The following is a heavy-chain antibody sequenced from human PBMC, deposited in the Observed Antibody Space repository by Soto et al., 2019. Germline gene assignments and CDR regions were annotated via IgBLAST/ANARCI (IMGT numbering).Heavy chain of an antibody. CDR2: IYYRGST. CDR1: GGSISSYY. V-gene: IGHV4-59*08. J-gene: IGHJ5*02. Sequence: SETLSLTCTVSGGSISSYYWSWIRQPPGKGLEWIGYIYYRGSTNYNPSLKSRVTISLDTSKNHFSLKLSSVTAADTAVYYCARGGIAAAGPVGFDPWGQGTLVTVSS. D-gene: IGHD6-13*01. CDR3: ARGGIAAAGPVGFDP.